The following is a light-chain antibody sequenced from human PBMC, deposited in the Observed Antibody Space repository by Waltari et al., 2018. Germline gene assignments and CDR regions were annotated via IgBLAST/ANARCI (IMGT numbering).Light chain of an antibody. CDR2: KAS. J-gene: IGKJ2*03. CDR3: HQHNSNSYS. CDR1: QGISSY. Sequence: DIKMTQSPAALSASVLDRVTITCRASQGISSYVAWYQQKPGKAPKVLNYKASTLQSGVPSRFSGRPSGTGFTLTLSRLHPEDFATYDSHQHNSNSYSLGQGTKVELK. V-gene: IGKV1-16*01.